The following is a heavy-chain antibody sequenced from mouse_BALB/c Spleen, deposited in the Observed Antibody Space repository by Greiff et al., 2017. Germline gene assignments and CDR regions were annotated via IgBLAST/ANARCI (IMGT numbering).Heavy chain of an antibody. J-gene: IGHJ4*01. CDR2: ISSGGSYT. CDR3: AMYGNPYAMDY. V-gene: IGHV5-9-4*01. CDR1: GFTFSSYA. D-gene: IGHD2-10*02. Sequence: EVHLVESGGGLVKPGGSLKLSCAASGFTFSSYAMSWVRQSPEKRLEWVAEISSGGSYTYYPDTVTGRFTISRDNAKNTLYLEMSSLRSEDTAMYYCAMYGNPYAMDYWGQGTSVTVSS.